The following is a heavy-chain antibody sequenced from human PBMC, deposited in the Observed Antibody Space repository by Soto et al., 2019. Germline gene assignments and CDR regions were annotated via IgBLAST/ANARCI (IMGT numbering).Heavy chain of an antibody. J-gene: IGHJ6*02. Sequence: SVKVSCKASGGTFSSYAISWVRQAPGQGLEWMGGIIPIFGTANYAQKFQGRVTITADESTSTAYMKLSSLRSEDTAVYYCARDRDYDFWSGYSTTYYYYGMDVWGQGTTVTVSS. V-gene: IGHV1-69*13. D-gene: IGHD3-3*01. CDR2: IIPIFGTA. CDR1: GGTFSSYA. CDR3: ARDRDYDFWSGYSTTYYYYGMDV.